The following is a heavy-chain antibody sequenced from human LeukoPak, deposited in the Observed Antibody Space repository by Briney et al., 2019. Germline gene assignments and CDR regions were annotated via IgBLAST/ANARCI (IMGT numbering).Heavy chain of an antibody. V-gene: IGHV4-31*03. CDR3: ARVDKPREVGATEFWDY. CDR1: GDSISSGGYF. J-gene: IGHJ4*02. Sequence: SETLSLTCIVSGDSISSGGYFWSWIRHHPGKGLEWIGYIYYSGGTYYNPSLKSRITISVDTSKNQFSLKLSSVTAADTAVYYCARVDKPREVGATEFWDYWGQGTLVTVSS. CDR2: IYYSGGT. D-gene: IGHD1-26*01.